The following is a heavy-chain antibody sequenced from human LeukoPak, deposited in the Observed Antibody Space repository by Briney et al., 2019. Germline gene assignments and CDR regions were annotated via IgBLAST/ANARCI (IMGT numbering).Heavy chain of an antibody. Sequence: GGSLRLSCAASGFTFTGSAIHWVRQASGKGLEWVGRIRTKTNSYATAYAASVKDRFSMSRDDSKNTAYLQMNSLKTEDTAVYYCTRHDVLTGYWWGQETLVTVSS. J-gene: IGHJ4*02. CDR1: GFTFTGSA. D-gene: IGHD3-9*01. V-gene: IGHV3-73*01. CDR2: IRTKTNSYAT. CDR3: TRHDVLTGYW.